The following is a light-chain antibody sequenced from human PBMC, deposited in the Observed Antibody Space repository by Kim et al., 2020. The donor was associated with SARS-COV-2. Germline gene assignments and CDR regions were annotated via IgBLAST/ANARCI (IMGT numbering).Light chain of an antibody. CDR2: GNN. J-gene: IGLJ1*01. Sequence: QRVTTSCTGSSSNSGLTYDVHWYQQLPGTAPKLLIYGNNNRPSGVPDRFSGSKSGTSASLAITGLQAEDEADYYCQSYDSSLSGYVFGTGTKVTVL. CDR1: SSNSGLTYD. V-gene: IGLV1-40*01. CDR3: QSYDSSLSGYV.